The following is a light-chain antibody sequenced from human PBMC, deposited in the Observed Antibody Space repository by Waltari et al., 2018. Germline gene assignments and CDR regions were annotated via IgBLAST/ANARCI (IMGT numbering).Light chain of an antibody. CDR2: RGG. CDR1: CPNSGPRPD. J-gene: IGLJ2*01. Sequence: SVLTHPPFVPGAPGPTLSLPPFWICPNSGPRPDVNSYQQIPGSAPHVLLYRGGNRPSGVPGRCSGSKSGPSASLSVTGLHVEDDADYFCQSFDSDLNAVLFGGGTKLTVL. CDR3: QSFDSDLNAVL. V-gene: IGLV1-40*01.